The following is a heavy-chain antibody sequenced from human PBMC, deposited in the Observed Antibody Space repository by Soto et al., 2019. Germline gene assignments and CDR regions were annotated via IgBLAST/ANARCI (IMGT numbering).Heavy chain of an antibody. V-gene: IGHV4-59*01. D-gene: IGHD5-18*01. CDR1: GGSISSYY. J-gene: IGHJ3*02. CDR2: IYYSGST. CDR3: ARGYSYGYEGCDAFDI. Sequence: QVQLQESGPGLVKPSETLSLTCTVSGGSISSYYWSWIRQPPGKGLEWIGYIYYSGSTNYNPSLKSRVTISGDTSKNQCSLKLSSVTAADTAVYYCARGYSYGYEGCDAFDIWGQGTMVTVSS.